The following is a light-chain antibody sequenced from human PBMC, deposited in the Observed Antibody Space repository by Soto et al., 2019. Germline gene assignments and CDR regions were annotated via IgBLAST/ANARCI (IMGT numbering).Light chain of an antibody. J-gene: IGKJ2*01. V-gene: IGKV4-1*01. CDR2: WAS. CDR1: QSVLYSSNNKNY. Sequence: DIVMTPSPDSLAVSLGERATINCKSSQSVLYSSNNKNYLAWYQQKPGQPPKLLIYWASTQESVVPDRFSGSGSVTDFARPISILQADDVAVYYCQQYYISAYIFCQGNKREI. CDR3: QQYYISAYI.